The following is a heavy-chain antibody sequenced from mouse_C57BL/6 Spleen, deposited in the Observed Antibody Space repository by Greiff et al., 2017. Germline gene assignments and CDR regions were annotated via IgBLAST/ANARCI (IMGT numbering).Heavy chain of an antibody. CDR3: ARDGYYWYFDV. CDR1: GYTFTSYW. Sequence: QVQLQQSGAELAKPGASVKLSCKASGYTFTSYWMHWVKQRPGQGLEWIGYINPSSGYTEYNEKFKGKATLTSDTSSSTAYMQLSSLTSEDSAIYFCARDGYYWYFDVWGTGTTVTVSS. D-gene: IGHD2-3*01. J-gene: IGHJ1*03. CDR2: INPSSGYT. V-gene: IGHV1-7*01.